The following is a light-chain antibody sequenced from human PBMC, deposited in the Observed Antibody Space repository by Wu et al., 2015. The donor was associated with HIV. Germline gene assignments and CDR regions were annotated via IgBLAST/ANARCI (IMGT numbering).Light chain of an antibody. J-gene: IGKJ3*01. Sequence: EIVMTQSPATLSVSPGATVTLSCRAGQMIGGTYLSWYQQRPGQSPRLLIYDASIRATDIPARFSGSGSGTDFTLTISSLEPEDFAVYYCQQRSNWPLFTFGPGTKVDIK. CDR3: QQRSNWPLFT. CDR1: QMIGGTY. V-gene: IGKV3-11*01. CDR2: DAS.